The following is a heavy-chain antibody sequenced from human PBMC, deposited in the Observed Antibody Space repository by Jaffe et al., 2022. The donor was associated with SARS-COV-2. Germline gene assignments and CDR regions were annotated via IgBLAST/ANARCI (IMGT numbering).Heavy chain of an antibody. D-gene: IGHD3-10*01. J-gene: IGHJ4*02. Sequence: EVQLVESGGALVQPGGSLRLSCAASGFTVSNNYMSWVRQAPGKGLDWLSVIYSDGDIYYADSVKGRFTISRDNSKNTLYLQMNSLRPEDTAVYYCARGPGGLLWLGDLYWGQGTLVTVSS. V-gene: IGHV3-66*02. CDR1: GFTVSNNY. CDR2: IYSDGDI. CDR3: ARGPGGLLWLGDLY.